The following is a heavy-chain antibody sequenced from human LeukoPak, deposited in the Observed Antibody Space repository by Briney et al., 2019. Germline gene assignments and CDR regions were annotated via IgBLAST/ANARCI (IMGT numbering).Heavy chain of an antibody. CDR2: IYYSGST. D-gene: IGHD6-13*01. V-gene: IGHV4-39*02. Sequence: SETLSLTRTVSGGSISSSSYYWGWIRQPPGKGLEWIGSIYYSGSTYYNPSLKSRVTISVDTSKNQFSLKLSSVTAADTAVYYCARDSSGWYLFDYWGQGTLVTVSS. CDR1: GGSISSSSYY. CDR3: ARDSSGWYLFDY. J-gene: IGHJ4*02.